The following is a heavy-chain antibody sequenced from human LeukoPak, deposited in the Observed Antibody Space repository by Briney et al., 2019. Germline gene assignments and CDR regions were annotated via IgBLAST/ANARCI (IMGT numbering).Heavy chain of an antibody. D-gene: IGHD3-16*02. V-gene: IGHV3-73*01. CDR1: GFTFSGSA. CDR2: IRSKANSYAT. J-gene: IGHJ4*02. CDR3: TSRRWGELSLNY. Sequence: GGSLRLSCAASGFTFSGSAMHWVRQASGKGLEWVGRIRSKANSYATAYAASVKGRFTISRDDSKNTAYLQMNSPKTEDTAVYYCTSRRWGELSLNYWGQGTLVTVSS.